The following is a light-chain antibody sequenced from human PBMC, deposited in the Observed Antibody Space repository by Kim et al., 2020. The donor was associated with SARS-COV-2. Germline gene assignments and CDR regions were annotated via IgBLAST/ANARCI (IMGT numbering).Light chain of an antibody. CDR1: QDISNY. CDR2: DAS. Sequence: DIQMTQSPSSLSASVGDRVTITCQASQDISNYLNWYQQKPGKAPKLLIYDASNLETGVPSRFSGSGSGTDFTLTISNLQPDDSAIYYCKQYETYWRFGPGTKVDIK. J-gene: IGKJ1*01. CDR3: KQYETYWR. V-gene: IGKV1-33*01.